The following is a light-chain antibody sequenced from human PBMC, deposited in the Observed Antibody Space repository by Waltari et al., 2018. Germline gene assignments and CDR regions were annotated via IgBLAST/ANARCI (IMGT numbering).Light chain of an antibody. Sequence: QSALTQAASVSGSPGQSITMSCTGTNSAVGSYNLVSSYQQNPGEAPKLMIFEVTKRPSGVSNRFSGSKSGNTASLTISGLQAEDEAHYYCFSYAGSRNWVFGGGTKLTVL. CDR3: FSYAGSRNWV. CDR1: NSAVGSYNL. CDR2: EVT. J-gene: IGLJ3*02. V-gene: IGLV2-23*02.